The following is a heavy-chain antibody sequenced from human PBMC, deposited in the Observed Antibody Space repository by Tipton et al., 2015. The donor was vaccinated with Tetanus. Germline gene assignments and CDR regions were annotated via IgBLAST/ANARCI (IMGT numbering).Heavy chain of an antibody. CDR3: ARHQSGYFTPFDY. J-gene: IGHJ4*02. D-gene: IGHD3-3*01. V-gene: IGHV4-59*05. CDR1: GGSISGYY. Sequence: TLSLTCTVSGGSISGYYWTWIRQPPGKGLEWIGSIYESGDTYYIPSLKSRVTISVDTSKNQFSLNLNSMAAADTGVYYCARHQSGYFTPFDYWGQGNLVTVSS. CDR2: IYESGDT.